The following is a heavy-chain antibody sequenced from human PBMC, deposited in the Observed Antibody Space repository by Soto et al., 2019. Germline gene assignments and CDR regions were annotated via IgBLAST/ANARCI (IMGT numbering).Heavy chain of an antibody. Sequence: QVQLVQSGAEVKKPGASVKVSCKASGYTFTSYGTSWVRQAPGQGLEWMGWISAYNGNTNYAQKLQGRVTMTTDTXTSTADMERRSLRADDTAVYYWARDISLISSGCGYWGQGTLVTVSS. V-gene: IGHV1-18*01. CDR3: ARDISLISSGCGY. J-gene: IGHJ4*02. D-gene: IGHD6-19*01. CDR2: ISAYNGNT. CDR1: GYTFTSYG.